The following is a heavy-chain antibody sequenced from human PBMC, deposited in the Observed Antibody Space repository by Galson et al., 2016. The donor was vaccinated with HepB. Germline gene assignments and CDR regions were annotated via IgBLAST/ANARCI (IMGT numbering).Heavy chain of an antibody. V-gene: IGHV3-23*01. CDR2: ISDSGGKT. Sequence: SLRLSCAGSGFNLTIYDMSWVRQAPGKGLEWVAAISDSGGKTYHADSVEGRFTISRDNSKNTLYLQMNSLRVDDTAVYYCTKSYWFRAFDVWGQGTMVTVSS. J-gene: IGHJ3*01. CDR3: TKSYWFRAFDV. CDR1: GFNLTIYD. D-gene: IGHD2-8*02.